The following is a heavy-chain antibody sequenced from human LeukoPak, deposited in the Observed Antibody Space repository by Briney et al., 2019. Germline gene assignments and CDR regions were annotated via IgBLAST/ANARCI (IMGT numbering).Heavy chain of an antibody. Sequence: ASVKVSCKASGYTFTSYDINWVRQATGQGLEWMGWMNPNSGNTGYAQKFQGRVTITRNTSICTAYMELSSLRSEDTAVYYCARGRRSSWYKGGEPGRRVGYYYYMDVWGKGTTVTVSS. CDR3: ARGRRSSWYKGGEPGRRVGYYYYMDV. CDR1: GYTFTSYD. D-gene: IGHD6-13*01. J-gene: IGHJ6*03. CDR2: MNPNSGNT. V-gene: IGHV1-8*03.